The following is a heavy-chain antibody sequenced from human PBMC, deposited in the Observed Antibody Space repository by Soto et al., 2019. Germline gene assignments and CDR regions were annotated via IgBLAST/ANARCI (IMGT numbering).Heavy chain of an antibody. D-gene: IGHD3-10*01. CDR2: IYYSGST. CDR1: GGSISSYY. J-gene: IGHJ6*03. V-gene: IGHV4-59*08. Sequence: SETLSLTCTVSGGSISSYYWSWIRQPPGKGLEWIGYIYYSGSTNYNPSLKSRVTISVDTSKNQFSLKLSSVTAADTAVYYCARPAFTMVRGVIIDSNYYMDVWGKGTTVTVSS. CDR3: ARPAFTMVRGVIIDSNYYMDV.